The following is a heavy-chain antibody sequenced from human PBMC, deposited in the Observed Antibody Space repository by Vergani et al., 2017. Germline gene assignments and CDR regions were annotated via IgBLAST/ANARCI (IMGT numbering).Heavy chain of an antibody. V-gene: IGHV3-33*06. CDR2: IWYDGSNK. D-gene: IGHD1/OR15-1a*01. Sequence: QVQLVGSGGGVVQPGRSLRLSCAASVFPFSSYCMHWVRQAPGKGLEWVAVIWYDGSNKYYADSVKGRFTISRDNSKNTLFLQMNSLRAKDTAVYYCAKSPNCNNRPTDYWGQGSLVTVSS. CDR1: VFPFSSYC. J-gene: IGHJ4*02. CDR3: AKSPNCNNRPTDY.